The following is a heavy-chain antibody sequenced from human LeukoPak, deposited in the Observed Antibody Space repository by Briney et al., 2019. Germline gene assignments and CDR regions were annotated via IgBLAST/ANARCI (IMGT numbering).Heavy chain of an antibody. D-gene: IGHD1-26*01. J-gene: IGHJ4*02. CDR3: AKVSRWELLEDY. V-gene: IGHV3-23*01. CDR1: GFIFSSYG. Sequence: PGGSLRLSCAASGFIFSSYGMHWVRQAPGKGLEWVSAISGSGGSTYYADSVKGRFTISRDNSKNTLYLQMNSLRAEDTAVYYCAKVSRWELLEDYWGQGTLVTVSS. CDR2: ISGSGGST.